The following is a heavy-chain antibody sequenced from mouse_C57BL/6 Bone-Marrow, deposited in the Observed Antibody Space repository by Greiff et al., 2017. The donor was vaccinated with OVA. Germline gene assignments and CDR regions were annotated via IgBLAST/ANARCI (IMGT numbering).Heavy chain of an antibody. CDR1: GYTFTSYG. V-gene: IGHV1-81*01. CDR3: ARGGITTVVATKYFDV. J-gene: IGHJ1*03. D-gene: IGHD1-1*01. CDR2: IYPRSGNT. Sequence: QVQLQQSGAELARPGASVKLSCKASGYTFTSYGISWVKQRTGQGLEWIGEIYPRSGNTYYNEKFKGKATLTADKSSSTAYMELRSLTSEDSAVYFCARGGITTVVATKYFDVWGTGTTVTVSS.